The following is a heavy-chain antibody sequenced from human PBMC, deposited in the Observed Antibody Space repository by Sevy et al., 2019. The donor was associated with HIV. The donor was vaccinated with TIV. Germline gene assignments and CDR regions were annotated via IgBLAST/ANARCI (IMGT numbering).Heavy chain of an antibody. D-gene: IGHD3-22*01. Sequence: GGSLRLSCVASGFTFSSYSMNWVRQAPGKGLEWVSSISSSSNYIYYADSVKGRFTISRDNAKNSLYLQMNSLRAEDTAVDYCARDLIRTLWYFDLWGRGTLVTVSS. V-gene: IGHV3-21*01. CDR3: ARDLIRTLWYFDL. J-gene: IGHJ2*01. CDR1: GFTFSSYS. CDR2: ISSSSNYI.